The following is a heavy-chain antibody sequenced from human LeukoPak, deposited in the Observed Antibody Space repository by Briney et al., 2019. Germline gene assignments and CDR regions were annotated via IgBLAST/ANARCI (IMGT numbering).Heavy chain of an antibody. Sequence: PGGSLRLSCAASGFTFSSYTMNWVRQAPGKGLEWVSSITTSSSYIYYADSVKGRFTISRNNAKNSLYLQMNSLRAEDTAVYYCANLPAASSYYYYMDVWGKGTTVTISS. D-gene: IGHD2-2*01. V-gene: IGHV3-21*01. CDR1: GFTFSSYT. CDR3: ANLPAASSYYYYMDV. J-gene: IGHJ6*03. CDR2: ITTSSSYI.